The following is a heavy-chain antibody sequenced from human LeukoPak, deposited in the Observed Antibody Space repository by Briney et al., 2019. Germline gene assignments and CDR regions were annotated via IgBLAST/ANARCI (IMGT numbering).Heavy chain of an antibody. CDR2: INHSGST. CDR1: GFSFNMYG. J-gene: IGHJ6*04. V-gene: IGHV4-34*01. CDR3: ARRVLLWLGSPPDV. Sequence: GSLRLSCAASGFSFNMYGMSWVRQAPGKGLEWIGEINHSGSTNYNPSLKSRVTISVDTSKNQFSLKLSSVTAADTAVYYCARRVLLWLGSPPDVWGKGTTITISS. D-gene: IGHD3-10*01.